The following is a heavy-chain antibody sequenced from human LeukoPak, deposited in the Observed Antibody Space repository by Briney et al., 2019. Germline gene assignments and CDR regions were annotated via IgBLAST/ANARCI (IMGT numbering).Heavy chain of an antibody. CDR1: GGSISSGGYS. CDR2: IYHSGST. V-gene: IGHV4-30-2*01. D-gene: IGHD3-22*01. Sequence: PSETLSLTCAVSGGSISSGGYSWSWIRQPPGKGLEWIGYIYHSGSTYYNPSLKSRVTISVDRSKNQFSLKLSSVTAADTAVYYCARDRVGIGSDYWGQGILVTVSS. J-gene: IGHJ4*02. CDR3: ARDRVGIGSDY.